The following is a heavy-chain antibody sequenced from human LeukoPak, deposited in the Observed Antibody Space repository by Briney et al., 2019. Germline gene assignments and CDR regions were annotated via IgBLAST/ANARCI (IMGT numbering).Heavy chain of an antibody. CDR3: ARSSRYMDWFDP. CDR2: IYYSGST. J-gene: IGHJ5*02. D-gene: IGHD5-24*01. CDR1: GGSISSYY. Sequence: PSETLSLTCTVSGGSISSYYWNWIRQPPGKGLEWIGYIYYSGSTNYNPSLKSRVTISVDTSKNQFSLKLSSVTAADTAVYYCARSSRYMDWFDPWGQGTLITASS. V-gene: IGHV4-59*01.